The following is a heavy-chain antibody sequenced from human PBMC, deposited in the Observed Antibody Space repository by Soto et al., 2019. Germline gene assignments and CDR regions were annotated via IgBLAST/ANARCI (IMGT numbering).Heavy chain of an antibody. CDR3: SHNAGRTKGGDYIGGSYRLHWFDP. V-gene: IGHV2-5*02. CDR1: GFSLSTGGVG. Sequence: QITLKESGPTLVKPTQTLTLTCTFSGFSLSTGGVGVGWIRQPPGKALEWLALIYWDDDKRYSPSLKSRLTITKDTSKNQVVLTMTNVDPVDTATYYCSHNAGRTKGGDYIGGSYRLHWFDPWGQGTLVPVSS. J-gene: IGHJ5*02. CDR2: IYWDDDK. D-gene: IGHD3-16*02.